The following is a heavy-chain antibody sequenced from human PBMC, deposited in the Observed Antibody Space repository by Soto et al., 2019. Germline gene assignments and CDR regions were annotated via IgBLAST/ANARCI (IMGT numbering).Heavy chain of an antibody. J-gene: IGHJ4*02. CDR3: AKGWELLHLDY. V-gene: IGHV3-23*01. D-gene: IGHD1-26*01. CDR1: GFTFSSYA. Sequence: EVQLLESGGGLVQPGGSLRLSCAASGFTFSSYAMSWVRQAPGKGLEWVSAISGSGGSTYYADSVKGRFTISRDNSKYTLYLQMNSVRAEDTALYYCAKGWELLHLDYWGQGTLVTVSS. CDR2: ISGSGGST.